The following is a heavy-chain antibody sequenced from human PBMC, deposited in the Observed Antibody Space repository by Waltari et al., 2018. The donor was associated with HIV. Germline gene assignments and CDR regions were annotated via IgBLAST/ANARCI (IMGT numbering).Heavy chain of an antibody. CDR2: IYYSGST. J-gene: IGHJ6*02. D-gene: IGHD3-3*01. V-gene: IGHV4-39*07. Sequence: QLQLQESGPGLVKPSETLSLTCTVSGGSISSSSYYWGWIRQPPGKGLEWIGSIYYSGSTYYNPSLKSRVTISVDTSKNQFSLKLSSVTAADTAVYYCARVRIFGVVIRNYYGMDVWGQGTTVTVSS. CDR1: GGSISSSSYY. CDR3: ARVRIFGVVIRNYYGMDV.